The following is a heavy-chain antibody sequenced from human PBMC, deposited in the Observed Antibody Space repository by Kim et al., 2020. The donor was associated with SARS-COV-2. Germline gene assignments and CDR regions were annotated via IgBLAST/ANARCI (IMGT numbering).Heavy chain of an antibody. J-gene: IGHJ4*01. V-gene: IGHV4-31*02. CDR1: GGSISSGGYY. Sequence: SETLSLTCIVSGGSISSGGYYWSRLRQHPGKGLEWTGYIYYSGSTYYNPSLKRRVTISVATSKNQFSQKLSLVTAADTPVYYCARSHSFARSGYYAFD. CDR2: IYYSGST. D-gene: IGHD3-22*01. CDR3: ARSHSFARSGYYAFD.